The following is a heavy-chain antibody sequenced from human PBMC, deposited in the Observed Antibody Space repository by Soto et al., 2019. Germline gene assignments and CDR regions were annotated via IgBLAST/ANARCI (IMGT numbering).Heavy chain of an antibody. V-gene: IGHV1-8*01. D-gene: IGHD1-26*01. J-gene: IGHJ4*02. CDR2: MNPNSGKR. CDR3: ARGGRISGVY. Sequence: QVQLVQSGADVKKPGASVKVSCKASGYTFTSYDINWVRQATGQGLEWMGLMNPNSGKRGYVQKFQGRVNMIRNTSISTGYMELISLRSEDTAVYYCARGGRISGVYWGQGTLVTVSS. CDR1: GYTFTSYD.